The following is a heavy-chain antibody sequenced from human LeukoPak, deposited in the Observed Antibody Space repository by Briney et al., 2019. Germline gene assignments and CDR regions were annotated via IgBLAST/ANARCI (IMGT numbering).Heavy chain of an antibody. Sequence: ETLSLTCTVCGGSISSYYWSWIRQAPGRGLEWVSGISGSGGSTYYADSVKGRFTISRDNSKNTLYLQMNSLRAEDTAVYYCAGDVFYYDSSGYYPSSDYWGLGTLVTVSS. CDR3: AGDVFYYDSSGYYPSSDY. D-gene: IGHD3-22*01. V-gene: IGHV3-23*01. CDR1: GGSISSYY. CDR2: ISGSGGST. J-gene: IGHJ4*02.